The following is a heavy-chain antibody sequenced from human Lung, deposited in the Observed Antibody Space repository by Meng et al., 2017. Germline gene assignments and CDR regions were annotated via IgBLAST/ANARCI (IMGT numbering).Heavy chain of an antibody. D-gene: IGHD3-10*01. Sequence: QVARQEAGPAVWKPSGTLSLTCAVSGGSISSSNWGSWVPQPPGKGLEWIGEIYHSGSTNYNPSLKSRVTISVDKSKNQFSLKLSSVTAADTAVYYCARGSITMVRGVSVFDPWGQGTLVTVSS. CDR2: IYHSGST. CDR3: ARGSITMVRGVSVFDP. CDR1: GGSISSSNW. J-gene: IGHJ5*02. V-gene: IGHV4-4*02.